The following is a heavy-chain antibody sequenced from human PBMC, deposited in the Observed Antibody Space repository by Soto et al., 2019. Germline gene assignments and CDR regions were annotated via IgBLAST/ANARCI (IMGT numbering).Heavy chain of an antibody. Sequence: ASLKVSCKASGYTFTIYAMHWVRQAPGQRLEWMGWINAGNGNTKYSQKFQGRVTITRDTSASTAYMELSSLRSEDTAVYYCARVGDYCSSTSCTYYFDYWGQGTLVTVSS. CDR1: GYTFTIYA. D-gene: IGHD2-2*01. CDR2: INAGNGNT. CDR3: ARVGDYCSSTSCTYYFDY. V-gene: IGHV1-3*01. J-gene: IGHJ4*02.